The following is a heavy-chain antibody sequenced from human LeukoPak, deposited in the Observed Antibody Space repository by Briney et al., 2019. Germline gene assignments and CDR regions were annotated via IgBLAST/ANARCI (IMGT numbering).Heavy chain of an antibody. CDR2: IYYSGST. CDR1: GGSISSSSYC. V-gene: IGHV4-39*01. D-gene: IGHD3-9*01. J-gene: IGHJ4*02. CDR3: ARLGGYFDWLGFDY. Sequence: SSETLSLTCTVSGGSISSSSYCWGWIRQPPGKGLEWIGSIYYSGSTYYNPSLKSRVTISVDTSKNQFSLKLSSVTAADTAVYYCARLGGYFDWLGFDYWGQGTLVTVSS.